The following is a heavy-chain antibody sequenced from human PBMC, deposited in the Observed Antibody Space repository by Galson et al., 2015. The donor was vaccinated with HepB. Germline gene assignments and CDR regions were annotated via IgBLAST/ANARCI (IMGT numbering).Heavy chain of an antibody. CDR1: GGIFSTYA. V-gene: IGHV1-69*13. Sequence: SVKVSCKASGGIFSTYALSWVRQAPGQGLEWIGGIIPIFNVTKYTQTFQGRVTITADESTSTAYMEVSSLRFEDTAVYYCARRGNYDDVIGYEGPVYYYFGLDDWGQGTTVTVSS. CDR3: ARRGNYDDVIGYEGPVYYYFGLDD. D-gene: IGHD3-22*01. J-gene: IGHJ6*02. CDR2: IIPIFNVT.